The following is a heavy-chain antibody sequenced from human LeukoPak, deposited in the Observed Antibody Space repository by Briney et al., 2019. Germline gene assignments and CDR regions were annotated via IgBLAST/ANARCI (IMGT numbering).Heavy chain of an antibody. V-gene: IGHV4-39*07. CDR3: AREERIGPSGGSYGDDDY. D-gene: IGHD1-26*01. CDR1: GGSISSSSYY. J-gene: IGHJ4*02. CDR2: IYYSGST. Sequence: SETLSLTCTVSGGSISSSSYYWGWIRQPPGKGLEWIGSIYYSGSTYYNPSLKSRVTISVDTSKNQFSLKLSSVTAADTAVYYCAREERIGPSGGSYGDDDYWGQGTLVTVSS.